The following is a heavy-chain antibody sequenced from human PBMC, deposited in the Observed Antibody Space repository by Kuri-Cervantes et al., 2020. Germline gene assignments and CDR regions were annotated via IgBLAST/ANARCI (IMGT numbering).Heavy chain of an antibody. J-gene: IGHJ5*02. D-gene: IGHD3-10*01. CDR3: AKGFGVREVIPWFDP. CDR1: GFTFSSYG. V-gene: IGHV3-30*18. Sequence: GESLKISCAASGFTFSSYGMHWVRQAPGKGLEWVAVISYDGSNKYYADSVKGRFTISRDNSKNTLYLQMNSLRAEDTAVYYCAKGFGVREVIPWFDPWGQGTLVTVSS. CDR2: ISYDGSNK.